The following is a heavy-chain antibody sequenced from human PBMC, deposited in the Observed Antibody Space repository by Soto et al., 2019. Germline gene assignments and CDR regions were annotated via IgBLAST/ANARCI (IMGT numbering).Heavy chain of an antibody. CDR1: GGSISSYY. CDR3: ARGRMVRGVIISAPPHWFDP. V-gene: IGHV4-59*08. D-gene: IGHD3-10*01. CDR2: IYYSGST. J-gene: IGHJ5*02. Sequence: SETLSLTCTVSGGSISSYYWSWIRQPPGRGLEWIGYIYYSGSTNYNPSLKSRVTISVDTSKNQFSLKLSSVTAADTAVYYCARGRMVRGVIISAPPHWFDPWGQGTLVTVSS.